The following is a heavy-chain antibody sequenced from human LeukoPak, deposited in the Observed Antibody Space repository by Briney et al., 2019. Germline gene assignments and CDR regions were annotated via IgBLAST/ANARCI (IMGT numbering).Heavy chain of an antibody. CDR1: GFTLSTYA. CDR2: TSSSDAGT. CDR3: ARDGVAGGFDY. V-gene: IGHV3-23*01. Sequence: GGSLRLSCAASGFTLSTYAMSCVPPTPGKGLEWGAATSSSDAGTYPADPVRGRFTSSRDNSKNTLYLQMNSLRVEDASVYYWARDGVAGGFDYWGQGILVTVSS. J-gene: IGHJ4*02. D-gene: IGHD6-19*01.